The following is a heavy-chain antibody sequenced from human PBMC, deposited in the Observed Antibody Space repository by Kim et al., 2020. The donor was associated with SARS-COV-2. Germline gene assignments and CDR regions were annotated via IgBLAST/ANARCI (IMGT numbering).Heavy chain of an antibody. V-gene: IGHV5-51*01. CDR2: YPVDSDP. D-gene: IGHD2-15*01. Sequence: YPVDSDPRYRPSFQGQVTISADKSVSTAYLQWSSLKASDTAMYYCARIGDYWGQGTLVTVSS. CDR3: ARIGDY. J-gene: IGHJ4*02.